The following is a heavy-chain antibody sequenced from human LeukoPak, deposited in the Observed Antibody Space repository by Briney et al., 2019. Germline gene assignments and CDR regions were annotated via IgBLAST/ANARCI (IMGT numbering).Heavy chain of an antibody. D-gene: IGHD3-10*01. CDR3: AKGTSMVRGDLFDY. J-gene: IGHJ4*02. CDR1: GSTFSSYG. CDR2: IRYDGSNK. Sequence: GGSLRLSCAASGSTFSSYGMHWVRQAPGKGLEWVAFIRYDGSNKYYADSVKGRFTISRDNSKNTLYLQMNSLRAEDTAVYYCAKGTSMVRGDLFDYWGQGTLVTVSS. V-gene: IGHV3-30*02.